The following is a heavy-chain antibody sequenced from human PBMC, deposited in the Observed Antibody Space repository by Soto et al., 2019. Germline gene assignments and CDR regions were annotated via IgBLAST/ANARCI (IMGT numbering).Heavy chain of an antibody. V-gene: IGHV3-30-3*01. D-gene: IGHD6-19*01. CDR1: GFTFSSYA. CDR3: ASSGWSDDRFDY. Sequence: QVQLVESGGGVVQPGRSLRLSCAASGFTFSSYAMHWVRQAPGKGLEWVAVISYDGSNKYYADSVKGRFTISRDNSKNTLYLQMNSLRAEDTAVYYCASSGWSDDRFDYWGQGTLVTVSS. J-gene: IGHJ4*02. CDR2: ISYDGSNK.